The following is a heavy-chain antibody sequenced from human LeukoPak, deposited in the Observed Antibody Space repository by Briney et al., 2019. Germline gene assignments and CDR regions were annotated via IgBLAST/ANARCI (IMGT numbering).Heavy chain of an antibody. D-gene: IGHD6-13*01. CDR1: GFTSSSYW. Sequence: GGSLRLSCAASGFTSSSYWMSWVRQAPGKGLEWVANIKQDGSEKYYVDSVKGRFTISRDNAKNSLYLQMNNLGAEDTAVYHCARGSSSSGLDNWGQGTLVTV. CDR2: IKQDGSEK. CDR3: ARGSSSSGLDN. J-gene: IGHJ4*02. V-gene: IGHV3-7*01.